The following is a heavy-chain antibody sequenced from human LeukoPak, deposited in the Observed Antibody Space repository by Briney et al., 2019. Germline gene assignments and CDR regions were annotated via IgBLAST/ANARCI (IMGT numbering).Heavy chain of an antibody. J-gene: IGHJ6*04. CDR1: GYTFTSYG. D-gene: IGHD2-2*01. Sequence: ASVKVSCKASGYTFTSYGISWVRQAPGQGLEWMGWISAYNGNTNYAQKLQGRVTMTTDTSTSTAYMELRSLRPDDTAVYYCARALVVVPAAMVIYYYYGMDVWGKGTTVTVSS. CDR3: ARALVVVPAAMVIYYYYGMDV. V-gene: IGHV1-18*04. CDR2: ISAYNGNT.